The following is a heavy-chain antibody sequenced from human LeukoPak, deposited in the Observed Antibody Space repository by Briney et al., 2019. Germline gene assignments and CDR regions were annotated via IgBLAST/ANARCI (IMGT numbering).Heavy chain of an antibody. CDR1: GYTFTSYY. V-gene: IGHV1-46*03. D-gene: IGHD3-22*01. Sequence: ASVMVSCKASGYTFTSYYMHWVRQAPGQGLEWMGIINPSGGSTSYAQKFQGRVTMTRDTSTSTVYMELSSLRSEDTAVYYCAREYYYDSSGYSNWFDPWGQGTLVTVSS. J-gene: IGHJ5*02. CDR3: AREYYYDSSGYSNWFDP. CDR2: INPSGGST.